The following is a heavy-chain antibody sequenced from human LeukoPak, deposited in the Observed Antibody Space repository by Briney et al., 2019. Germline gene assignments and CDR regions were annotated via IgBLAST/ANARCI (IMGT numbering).Heavy chain of an antibody. CDR3: ASEGGHFDY. V-gene: IGHV3-30*03. D-gene: IGHD3-16*01. Sequence: PGGSLRLSCAASGFTFSSYWMHWVRQAPGKGLEWVAVISYDGSNKYYADSVKGRFTISRDNSKNTLYLQMNSLRAEDTAVYYCASEGGHFDYWGQGTLVTVSS. J-gene: IGHJ4*02. CDR1: GFTFSSYW. CDR2: ISYDGSNK.